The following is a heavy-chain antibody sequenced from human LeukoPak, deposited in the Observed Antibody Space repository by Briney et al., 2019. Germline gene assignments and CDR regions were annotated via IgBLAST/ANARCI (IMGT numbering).Heavy chain of an antibody. Sequence: PGGSLRLSCAASGFTFSSYSMNWVRQAPGKGLEWVSYITSSSTNIYYADSVKGRFTISRDNAKNSLYLQMNSLRAEDTAVYYCAYSYGPYYYDYWSQGTLVTVSS. J-gene: IGHJ4*02. D-gene: IGHD5-18*01. CDR1: GFTFSSYS. V-gene: IGHV3-48*01. CDR3: AYSYGPYYYDY. CDR2: ITSSSTNI.